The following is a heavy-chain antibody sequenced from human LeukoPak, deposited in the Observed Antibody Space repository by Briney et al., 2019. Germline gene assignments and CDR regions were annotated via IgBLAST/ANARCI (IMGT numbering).Heavy chain of an antibody. Sequence: GGSLRLSCSASGFTFNRFYLHWVRQAPGKGLEFVSHISSNGATTYYADSVKGRFTISRDNSKNTLYLQMNSLRAEDTAVYYCAKLFWDPSTVTHFDYWGQGTLVTVSS. J-gene: IGHJ4*02. CDR3: AKLFWDPSTVTHFDY. CDR1: GFTFNRFY. D-gene: IGHD4-17*01. CDR2: ISSNGATT. V-gene: IGHV3-64*04.